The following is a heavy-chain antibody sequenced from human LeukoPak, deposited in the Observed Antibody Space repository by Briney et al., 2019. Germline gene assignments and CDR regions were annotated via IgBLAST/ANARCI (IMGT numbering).Heavy chain of an antibody. Sequence: SETLSLTCTVSGGSISSYYWSWIRQPPGKGLEWVGYIYYSGSTNYNPSLKSRVTISVDTSKNQFSLKLSSVTAADTAVYFCARGGYGDFRSAFDIWGHGTLVTVSS. CDR1: GGSISSYY. D-gene: IGHD4-17*01. V-gene: IGHV4-59*12. CDR3: ARGGYGDFRSAFDI. J-gene: IGHJ3*02. CDR2: IYYSGST.